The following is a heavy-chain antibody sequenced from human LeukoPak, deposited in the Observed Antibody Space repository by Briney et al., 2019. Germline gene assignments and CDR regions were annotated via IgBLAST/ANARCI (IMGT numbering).Heavy chain of an antibody. J-gene: IGHJ4*02. Sequence: GGSLGLSCAASGFDFNNYAMSWVRQGPGKRLEWVSAMSGSGYHTYYADSDKTYYADSVKGRFTISRDNSKSTVYLHMNNLRLEDTAIYYCAKGAAIDHWGQGTLVTVSS. V-gene: IGHV3-23*01. CDR1: GFDFNNYA. CDR2: MSGSGYHTYYADSDKT. CDR3: AKGAAIDH.